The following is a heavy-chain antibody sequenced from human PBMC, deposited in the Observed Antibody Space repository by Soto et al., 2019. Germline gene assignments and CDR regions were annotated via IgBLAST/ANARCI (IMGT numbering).Heavy chain of an antibody. CDR1: GGTFSSYA. V-gene: IGHV1-69*13. CDR2: IIPIFGTA. D-gene: IGHD3-3*01. CDR3: ARDPAYDFWSGYYRYYCYGMDV. Sequence: SVKVSCKASGGTFSSYAISWVRQAPGQGLEWMGGIIPIFGTANYAQKFQGRVTITADESTSTAYMELSSLRSEDTAVYYCARDPAYDFWSGYYRYYCYGMDVWG. J-gene: IGHJ6*02.